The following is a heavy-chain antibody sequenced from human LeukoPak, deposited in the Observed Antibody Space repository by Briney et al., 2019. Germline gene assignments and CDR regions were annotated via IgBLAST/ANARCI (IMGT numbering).Heavy chain of an antibody. Sequence: ASVKVSWKASGYTFTGYYMHWVRQAPGQGLEWMGWINPNSGGTNYAQKFQGRVTMTRDTSISTAYMELSRLRSDDTAVYYCARNTGNSGSYYGGDYWGQGTLVTVSS. CDR3: ARNTGNSGSYYGGDY. CDR2: INPNSGGT. CDR1: GYTFTGYY. D-gene: IGHD1-26*01. J-gene: IGHJ4*02. V-gene: IGHV1-2*02.